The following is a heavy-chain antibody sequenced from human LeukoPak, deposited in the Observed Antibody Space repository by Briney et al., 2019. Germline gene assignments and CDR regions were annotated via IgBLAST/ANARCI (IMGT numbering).Heavy chain of an antibody. Sequence: KPSETLSLTCAVYGGSFSGYYWSWIRQPPGKGLEWIGEINHSGSTNYNPSLKSRVTISVDTSKNQFSLKLSSVTAADTAVYYCAGGGYKRPYYMDVWGKGTTVTVSS. D-gene: IGHD5-18*01. CDR3: AGGGYKRPYYMDV. V-gene: IGHV4-34*01. CDR1: GGSFSGYY. CDR2: INHSGST. J-gene: IGHJ6*03.